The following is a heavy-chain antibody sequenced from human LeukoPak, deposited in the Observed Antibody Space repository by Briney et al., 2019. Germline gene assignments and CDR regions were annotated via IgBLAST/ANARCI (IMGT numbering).Heavy chain of an antibody. Sequence: SETLSLTCTVSGGSISSYYWSWIRQPPGKGLEWIGYMYYSGSTNYNPSLKSRVTISADTSKNQLSLKLNSVTAADTALYYCARGDDSFGPFDYWGQGILVTVSS. V-gene: IGHV4-59*01. CDR3: ARGDDSFGPFDY. J-gene: IGHJ4*02. CDR1: GGSISSYY. D-gene: IGHD3-3*01. CDR2: MYYSGST.